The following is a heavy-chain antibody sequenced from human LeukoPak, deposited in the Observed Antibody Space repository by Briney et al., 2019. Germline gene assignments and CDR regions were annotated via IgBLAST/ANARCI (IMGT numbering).Heavy chain of an antibody. Sequence: PGGSLRLSCSASGFTFRNYAMHWVRQAPGKGLEYVSAITSNGGSIYYADSVKGRFTISRDNSKNTLYLQMSSLRAEDTAVYYCVKGGYDILTGYQRIDYWGQGTLVTVSS. J-gene: IGHJ4*02. CDR1: GFTFRNYA. D-gene: IGHD3-9*01. CDR3: VKGGYDILTGYQRIDY. CDR2: ITSNGGSI. V-gene: IGHV3-64D*06.